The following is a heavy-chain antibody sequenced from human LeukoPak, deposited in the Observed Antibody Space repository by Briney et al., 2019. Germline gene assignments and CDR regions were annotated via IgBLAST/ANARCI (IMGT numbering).Heavy chain of an antibody. CDR2: IHHTGST. Sequence: SQTLSLTCAVSGGSISSSGYSWSWIRQPPGKGLEWIGYIHHTGSTYYNPSLKSRVTISVGRSKNQFSLKLSSVTAADTAMYFCARTPTYCGGDCYYFDPWGQGTLVTVSS. J-gene: IGHJ5*02. CDR3: ARTPTYCGGDCYYFDP. D-gene: IGHD2-21*02. V-gene: IGHV4-30-2*01. CDR1: GGSISSSGYS.